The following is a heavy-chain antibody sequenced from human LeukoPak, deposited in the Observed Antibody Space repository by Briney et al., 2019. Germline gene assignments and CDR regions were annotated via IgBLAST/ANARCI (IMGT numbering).Heavy chain of an antibody. CDR1: GFTFSSYE. V-gene: IGHV3-48*03. CDR2: ISSSGSTI. CDR3: AREGNYYDSSGYYS. D-gene: IGHD3-22*01. Sequence: PGGSLRLSCAASGFTFSSYEMNWVRQAPGKGLEWVSYISSSGSTIYYADSVKGRFTISRDNAKNSLYLQMNSLRAEDTAVYYCAREGNYYDSSGYYSWGQGTLVTVSS. J-gene: IGHJ5*02.